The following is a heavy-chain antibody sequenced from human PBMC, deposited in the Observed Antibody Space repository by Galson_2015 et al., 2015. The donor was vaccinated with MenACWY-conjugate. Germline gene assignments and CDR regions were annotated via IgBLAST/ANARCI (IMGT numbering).Heavy chain of an antibody. D-gene: IGHD4-17*01. CDR1: GFTFSSYA. CDR2: FSGGGGGA. V-gene: IGHV3-23*01. CDR3: AKDLKTQSTVTTGFDY. J-gene: IGHJ4*02. Sequence: SLRLSCAASGFTFSSYAMSWVRQAPGKGLEWVSTFSGGGGGAYYADSVKGRFTISRDNSKNTLYLQMNSLRAEGTAIYYCAKDLKTQSTVTTGFDYWGQGTLVTVSS.